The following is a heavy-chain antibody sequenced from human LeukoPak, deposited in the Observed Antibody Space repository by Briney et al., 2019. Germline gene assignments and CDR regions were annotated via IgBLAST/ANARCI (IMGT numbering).Heavy chain of an antibody. CDR3: ARFRTSGDPTRSFDY. D-gene: IGHD1-1*01. J-gene: IGHJ4*02. V-gene: IGHV4-59*01. CDR1: GGSISSYY. CDR2: IYYSGST. Sequence: KPSETLSLTCTVSGGSISSYYWSWIRQPPGKGLEWIGYIYYSGSTNYNPSLKSRVTISVDTSKNQFSLKLSSVTAADTAVYYCARFRTSGDPTRSFDYWGQGTLVTVSS.